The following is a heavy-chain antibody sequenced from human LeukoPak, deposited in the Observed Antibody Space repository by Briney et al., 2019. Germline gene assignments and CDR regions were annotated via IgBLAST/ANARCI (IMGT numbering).Heavy chain of an antibody. J-gene: IGHJ3*02. CDR3: TRHGYYGDYQDAFDI. CDR1: GFTFSSYS. D-gene: IGHD4-17*01. CDR2: ISSSSSYI. Sequence: RGSLRLSCAASGFTFSSYSMNWVRQAPGKGLEWVSSISSSSSYIYYADSVKGRFTISRDNAKNSLYLQMNGLKTEDTAVYYCTRHGYYGDYQDAFDIWGQGTMVTVSS. V-gene: IGHV3-21*04.